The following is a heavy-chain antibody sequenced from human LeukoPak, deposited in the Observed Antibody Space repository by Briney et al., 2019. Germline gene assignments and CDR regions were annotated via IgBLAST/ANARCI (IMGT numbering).Heavy chain of an antibody. CDR3: ARQPTGYYTSWYPDYFDN. CDR2: IYYSGST. V-gene: IGHV4-39*01. J-gene: IGHJ4*02. D-gene: IGHD6-13*01. CDR1: GVSISSSDYY. Sequence: PSETLSLTCSVSGVSISSSDYYWGWIRQPPGKGLEWIGSIYYSGSTYYNPSLKSRVTISVDTSKNQFSLKLSSVTAADTALYYCARQPTGYYTSWYPDYFDNWGQGTLVTVSS.